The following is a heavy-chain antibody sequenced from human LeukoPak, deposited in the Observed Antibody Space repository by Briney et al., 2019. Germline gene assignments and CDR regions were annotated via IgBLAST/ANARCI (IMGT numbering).Heavy chain of an antibody. D-gene: IGHD6-13*01. CDR2: INDNGDRT. CDR3: AKVSRSCLDN. V-gene: IGHV3-23*01. J-gene: IGHJ4*02. Sequence: PGGSLRLSCAASGFTFSSYALTWVRQAPGKGLEWVSSINDNGDRTYYSDSVNGRITISRDTSKSTLYLQMNSLRAEDTAFYFCAKVSRSCLDNWGQGTLVAVSS. CDR1: GFTFSSYA.